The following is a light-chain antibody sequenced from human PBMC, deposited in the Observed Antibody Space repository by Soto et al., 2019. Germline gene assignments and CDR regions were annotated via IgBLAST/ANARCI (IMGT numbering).Light chain of an antibody. Sequence: IQLTQSPSSLSASVGDRVTITCRASQDISSYLVWYQQRPGKAPKLLIYAASTFQRGAPSRFSGSGSGTDFTLTISSLQPEDFATYYCQQLNSYLWTFGQGTKVDIK. CDR1: QDISSY. CDR3: QQLNSYLWT. CDR2: AAS. J-gene: IGKJ1*01. V-gene: IGKV1-9*01.